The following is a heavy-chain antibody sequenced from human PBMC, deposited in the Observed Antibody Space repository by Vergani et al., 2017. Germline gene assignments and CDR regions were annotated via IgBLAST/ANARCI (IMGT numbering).Heavy chain of an antibody. CDR2: INPSGGHT. V-gene: IGHV1-46*03. J-gene: IGHJ4*02. CDR1: GYTFRNYY. Sequence: QVQVVQSGAEVKKSGASVKVSCKTSGYTFRNYYMHWVRQAPGQGLEWMRIINPSGGHTNYAQKFQGRVTMTRDTSTSTVYMERSSLRSEDTAISYCARGDDGILTGYRYWGQGTLVTVSA. D-gene: IGHD3-9*01. CDR3: ARGDDGILTGYRY.